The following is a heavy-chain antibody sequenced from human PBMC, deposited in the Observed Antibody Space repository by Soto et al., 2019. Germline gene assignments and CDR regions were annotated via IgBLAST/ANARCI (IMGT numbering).Heavy chain of an antibody. Sequence: SVKVSCKASGGTFSSYAISLVRHTPGQGLEWMGGIIPIFGTANYAQKFQGRVTITADESTSTAYTELSSLRSEDTAVYYCARERILRFLNYYGMDVWGQGTTVTVSS. CDR2: IIPIFGTA. CDR1: GGTFSSYA. V-gene: IGHV1-69*01. J-gene: IGHJ6*02. CDR3: ARERILRFLNYYGMDV. D-gene: IGHD3-3*01.